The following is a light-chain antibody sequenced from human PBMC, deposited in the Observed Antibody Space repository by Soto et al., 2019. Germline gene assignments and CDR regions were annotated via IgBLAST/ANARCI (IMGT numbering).Light chain of an antibody. CDR1: QDIANS. CDR2: DAT. V-gene: IGKV1-33*01. CDR3: QQYGSSPIT. J-gene: IGKJ5*01. Sequence: DIQMTQSPSSLSASIGDRVTITCQASQDIANSLNWYEQKPGKAPKPLIYDATSWETGVPSRFSGSGSGTEFTLTISRLEPEDFVVDDCQQYGSSPITFGQGTRLEIK.